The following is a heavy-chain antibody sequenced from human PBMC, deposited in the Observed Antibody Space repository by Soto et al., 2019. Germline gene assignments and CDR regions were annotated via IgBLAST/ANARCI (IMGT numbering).Heavy chain of an antibody. CDR2: ISYDGSNK. Sequence: GGSLRLSCAASGFTLSSYGMHWVRQAPGKGLEWVAVISYDGSNKYYADSVKGRFTISRDNSKNTLYLQMNSLRAEDTAVYYCAKVQTYYYGSGLEDAFDIWGQGTMVTVSS. CDR3: AKVQTYYYGSGLEDAFDI. D-gene: IGHD3-10*01. V-gene: IGHV3-30*18. CDR1: GFTLSSYG. J-gene: IGHJ3*02.